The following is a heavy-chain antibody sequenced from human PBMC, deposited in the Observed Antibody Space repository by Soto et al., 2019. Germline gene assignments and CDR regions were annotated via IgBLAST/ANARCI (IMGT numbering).Heavy chain of an antibody. J-gene: IGHJ5*02. D-gene: IGHD1-20*01. CDR3: ARGEYNWNHVPWFDP. V-gene: IGHV4-59*01. CDR1: GGSISNYY. Sequence: PSETLSLTCTVSGGSISNYYWSWIRQPPGKGLEWIGYIYYSGNTNYNPSLKSRLTISVDTSKNQFSLKLSSVTAADTVVYYCARGEYNWNHVPWFDPWGQGTLVTVSS. CDR2: IYYSGNT.